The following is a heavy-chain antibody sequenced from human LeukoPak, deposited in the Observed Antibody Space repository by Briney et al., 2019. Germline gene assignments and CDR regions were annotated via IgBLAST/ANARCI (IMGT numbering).Heavy chain of an antibody. CDR1: GFTVSGNY. V-gene: IGHV3-74*01. CDR2: INSDGSST. CDR3: ARDYCSSSSCFPDY. D-gene: IGHD2-2*01. Sequence: PGGSLRLSCAASGFTVSGNYMSWVRQAPGKGLVWVSRINSDGSSTSYADSVKGRFTISRDNAKNTLYLQMNSLRAEDTAVYYCARDYCSSSSCFPDYWGQGTLVTASS. J-gene: IGHJ4*02.